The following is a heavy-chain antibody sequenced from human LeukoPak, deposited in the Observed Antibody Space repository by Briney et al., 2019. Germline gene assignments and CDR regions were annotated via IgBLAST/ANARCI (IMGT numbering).Heavy chain of an antibody. D-gene: IGHD3-10*01. J-gene: IGHJ4*02. CDR3: ARGYYYGSGSYYD. V-gene: IGHV1-2*02. CDR2: INPNSGGT. CDR1: GYTFTGYY. Sequence: GASVKVSCKASGYTFTGYYMHWVRQAPGQGLEWMGWINPNSGGTNYAQKFQGRVTMTRDTSISTAYMELSRLRSDDTAVYYCARGYYYGSGSYYDWGQGTLVTVSS.